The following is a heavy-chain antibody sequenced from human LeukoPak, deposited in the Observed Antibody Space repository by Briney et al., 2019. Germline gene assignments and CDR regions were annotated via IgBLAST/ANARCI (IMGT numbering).Heavy chain of an antibody. V-gene: IGHV1-69*04. Sequence: GSSVKVSCNASGGTFSSYAISWVRQAPGQGLEWMGRISPILGIANYAQKFQGRGTITADKSTSTAYMELSSLRSEDTAVYYCARDGYDILTGYYKSFDYWGQGTLVTVSS. CDR1: GGTFSSYA. D-gene: IGHD3-9*01. CDR3: ARDGYDILTGYYKSFDY. J-gene: IGHJ4*02. CDR2: ISPILGIA.